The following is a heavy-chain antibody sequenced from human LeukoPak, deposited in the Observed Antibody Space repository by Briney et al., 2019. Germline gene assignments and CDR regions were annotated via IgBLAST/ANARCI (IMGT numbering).Heavy chain of an antibody. J-gene: IGHJ3*02. CDR1: GYTFTGYY. CDR2: INPNSGGT. Sequence: GASVKVSFKASGYTFTGYYMHWVRQAPGQGLEWMGWINPNSGGTNYAQKFQGWVTMTRDTSISTAYMELSRLRSDDTAVYYCARGGPVGYCSGGSCYSAFDIWGQGTMVTVSS. CDR3: ARGGPVGYCSGGSCYSAFDI. D-gene: IGHD2-15*01. V-gene: IGHV1-2*04.